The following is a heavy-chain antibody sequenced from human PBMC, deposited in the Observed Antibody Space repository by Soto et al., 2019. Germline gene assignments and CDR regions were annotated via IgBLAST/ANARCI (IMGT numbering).Heavy chain of an antibody. Sequence: QLQLQESGPGLVKPSETLSLTCNVSGGSIRSSSYYWGWIRQPPGKGLEWIGSIYYSGSTYYNPSLKSRVTISVDTPKNQFALTLSSVTAADTAVYYCARPYYDFGYGMDVWGQGTTVTVSS. D-gene: IGHD3-3*01. CDR2: IYYSGST. CDR1: GGSIRSSSYY. CDR3: ARPYYDFGYGMDV. J-gene: IGHJ6*02. V-gene: IGHV4-39*01.